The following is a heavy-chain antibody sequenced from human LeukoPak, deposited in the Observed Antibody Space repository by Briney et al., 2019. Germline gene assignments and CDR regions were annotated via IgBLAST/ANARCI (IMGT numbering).Heavy chain of an antibody. Sequence: GGSLRLSCAASGVTFSSYWMSWVRQAPGKGLEWVANIKQDGSEKYYVDSVKGRFTISRDNAKNSLYLQMNSLRAEDTAVYYCARGSGYDLDYWGQGTLVTVSS. V-gene: IGHV3-7*03. CDR1: GVTFSSYW. J-gene: IGHJ4*02. CDR2: IKQDGSEK. CDR3: ARGSGYDLDY. D-gene: IGHD3-3*01.